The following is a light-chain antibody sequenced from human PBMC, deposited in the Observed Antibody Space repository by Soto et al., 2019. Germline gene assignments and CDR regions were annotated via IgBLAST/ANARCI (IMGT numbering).Light chain of an antibody. Sequence: QSALTQPASVSGSPGQSITISCTGTSSDIGGSTQVSWYQQHPGKAPKLMIYDVSNRPSGVSNRFSGSKSGDTASLTISGLQTEDEADYYCSSSTTSSTYVFGTGTKLTVL. V-gene: IGLV2-14*01. CDR1: SSDIGGSTQ. CDR3: SSSTTSSTYV. J-gene: IGLJ1*01. CDR2: DVS.